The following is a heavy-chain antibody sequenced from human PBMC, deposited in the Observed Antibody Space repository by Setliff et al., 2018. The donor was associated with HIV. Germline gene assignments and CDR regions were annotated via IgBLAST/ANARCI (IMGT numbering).Heavy chain of an antibody. CDR1: GFTFNSHW. Sequence: GGSLRLSCAASGFTFNSHWMSWVRQAPGRGLEWLADINQDGSEKSYVDSVKGRFTISRDNAKNSLYLHMNSLRIEDTAVFYCVRGSSGLAVWGKGTTVTVSS. D-gene: IGHD5-12*01. V-gene: IGHV3-7*03. CDR3: VRGSSGLAV. CDR2: INQDGSEK. J-gene: IGHJ6*04.